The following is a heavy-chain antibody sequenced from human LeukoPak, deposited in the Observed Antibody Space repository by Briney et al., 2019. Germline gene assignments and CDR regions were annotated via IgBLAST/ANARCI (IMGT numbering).Heavy chain of an antibody. CDR3: ARGHCSGGSCFSAWFDP. Sequence: PSETLSLTCTVSGGSISSYSWSWIRQPPGKGLEWIAYIYYSGSTTYNPSLKSRVTISVDTSKNQFSLKLSSVTAADTAVCYCARGHCSGGSCFSAWFDPWGQGTLVTVSS. D-gene: IGHD2-15*01. CDR1: GGSISSYS. CDR2: IYYSGST. V-gene: IGHV4-59*01. J-gene: IGHJ5*02.